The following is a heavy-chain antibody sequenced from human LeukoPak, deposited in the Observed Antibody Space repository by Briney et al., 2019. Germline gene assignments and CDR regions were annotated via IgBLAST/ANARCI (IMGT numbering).Heavy chain of an antibody. V-gene: IGHV4-59*01. CDR1: GGSISSYY. CDR3: ARGFKQQLVRPAYYMDV. CDR2: IYYSGST. J-gene: IGHJ6*03. D-gene: IGHD6-13*01. Sequence: PSETLSLTCTVSGGSISSYYWSWIRQPPGKGLEWIGYIYYSGSTNYNPSLKSRVTISVDTSKNQFSLKLSSVTAADTAVYYCARGFKQQLVRPAYYMDVWGKGTTVTVSS.